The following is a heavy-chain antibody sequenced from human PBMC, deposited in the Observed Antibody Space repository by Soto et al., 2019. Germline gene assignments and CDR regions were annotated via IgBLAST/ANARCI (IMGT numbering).Heavy chain of an antibody. J-gene: IGHJ6*02. CDR1: GYTFTSYY. D-gene: IGHD3-3*01. V-gene: IGHV1-46*01. CDR3: ARNIIWSGYYTDGMDV. Sequence: QVQLVQSGAEVKKPGASVKVSCKASGYTFTSYYMHWVRQAPGQGLEWMGIINPSGGSTSYAQKFQGRVTMTRDTSTSTVYMELSSLRSEDTAVYYCARNIIWSGYYTDGMDVWGQGTTVTVSS. CDR2: INPSGGST.